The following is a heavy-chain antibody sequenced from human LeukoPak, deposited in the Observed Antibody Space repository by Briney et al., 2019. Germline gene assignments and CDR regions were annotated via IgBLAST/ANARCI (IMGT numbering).Heavy chain of an antibody. CDR1: GFSLSTSGVG. Sequence: SGPTLVNPTQTLTLTCTFSGFSLSTSGVGVGWIRQPPGKALEWLAFIYWDDDKRYSPSLKSRLTITKDASKNQVVLTMTNMDPVDTATYYCAHRGYCSGGCYGAFDIWGQGTMVTVSS. J-gene: IGHJ3*02. D-gene: IGHD2-15*01. V-gene: IGHV2-5*02. CDR2: IYWDDDK. CDR3: AHRGYCSGGCYGAFDI.